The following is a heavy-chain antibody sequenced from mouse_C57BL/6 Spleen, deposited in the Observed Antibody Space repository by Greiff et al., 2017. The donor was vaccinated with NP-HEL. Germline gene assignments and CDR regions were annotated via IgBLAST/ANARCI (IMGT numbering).Heavy chain of an antibody. Sequence: VQLQQPGAELVMPGASVKLSCKASGYTFTSYWMHWVKQRPGQGLEWIGEIDPSDSYTNYNQKFKGKSTLTVDKSSSTAYMQLSSLTSEDSAVYYCARTLYTTVVADYWGQGTTLTVSS. CDR3: ARTLYTTVVADY. J-gene: IGHJ2*01. V-gene: IGHV1-69*01. CDR2: IDPSDSYT. D-gene: IGHD1-1*01. CDR1: GYTFTSYW.